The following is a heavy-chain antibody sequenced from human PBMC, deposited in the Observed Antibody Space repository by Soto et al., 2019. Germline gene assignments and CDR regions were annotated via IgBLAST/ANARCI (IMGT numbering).Heavy chain of an antibody. Sequence: PLSLSWAVYGFTFRRYEMSWVRQAPGKGLEWVSYISRSCSSMYNPASVKGRFTFSGDNAKKSLYLQMNSLRAEDAAVYYCARSFWLVGTAGMDVWGQGTTVTVSS. D-gene: IGHD6-19*01. V-gene: IGHV3-48*03. J-gene: IGHJ6*02. CDR3: ARSFWLVGTAGMDV. CDR1: GFTFRRYE. CDR2: ISRSCSSM.